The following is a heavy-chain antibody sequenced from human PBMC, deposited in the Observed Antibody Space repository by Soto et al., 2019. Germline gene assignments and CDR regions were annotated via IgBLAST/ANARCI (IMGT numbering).Heavy chain of an antibody. J-gene: IGHJ2*01. V-gene: IGHV1-69*12. CDR1: GGTFSSYA. D-gene: IGHD3-22*01. CDR2: IIPIFGTA. CDR3: ARGSVDATMIVVVMPNWYCHL. Sequence: QVQLVQSGAEVKKPGSSVKVSCKASGGTFSSYAISWVRQAPGQGLEWMGGIIPIFGTANYAQKFQGRVTITADESTSTAYMALSILRSEDTAVYDCARGSVDATMIVVVMPNWYCHLWGRGTLVIVSS.